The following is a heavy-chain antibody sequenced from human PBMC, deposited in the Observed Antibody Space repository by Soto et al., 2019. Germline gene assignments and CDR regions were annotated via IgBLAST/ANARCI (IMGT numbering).Heavy chain of an antibody. J-gene: IGHJ5*02. Sequence: GGSLRLSCAASGFTFSSYAMSWVRQAPGKGLEWVSAISGSGGSTYYADSVKGRFTISRDNSKNTLYLQMNSLRAEDTAVYYCAKVTGNWNYLAVGGFDPWGQGTLVTVSS. CDR3: AKVTGNWNYLAVGGFDP. CDR2: ISGSGGST. D-gene: IGHD1-7*01. V-gene: IGHV3-23*01. CDR1: GFTFSSYA.